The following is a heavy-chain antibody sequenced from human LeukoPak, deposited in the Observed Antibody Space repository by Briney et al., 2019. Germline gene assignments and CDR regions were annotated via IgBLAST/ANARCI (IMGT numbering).Heavy chain of an antibody. CDR3: ARDRVRPYYYDSSGFDFQH. Sequence: GGSLRLSCAASGFTFSSYNMNWVRQAPGKGLEWVSSITSGSSYIYYADSVKGRFTISRDNAKNSLYLQMNSLRAEDTAVYYCARDRVRPYYYDSSGFDFQHWGQGTLVTVSS. D-gene: IGHD3-22*01. J-gene: IGHJ1*01. CDR2: ITSGSSYI. V-gene: IGHV3-21*01. CDR1: GFTFSSYN.